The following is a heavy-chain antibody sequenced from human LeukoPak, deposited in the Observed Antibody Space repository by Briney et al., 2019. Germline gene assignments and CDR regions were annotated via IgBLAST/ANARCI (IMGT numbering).Heavy chain of an antibody. CDR1: GGSISSYY. CDR3: ARAGLYYYDSSGCSDAFDI. CDR2: IYTSGST. Sequence: PSETLSLTCTVSGGSISSYYWSWIRQPAGKGLEWIGRIYTSGSTNYNPSLKSRVTMSVDTSKNQFSLKLSSVTAADTAVYYCARAGLYYYDSSGCSDAFDIWGQGTMVTVSS. D-gene: IGHD3-22*01. J-gene: IGHJ3*02. V-gene: IGHV4-4*07.